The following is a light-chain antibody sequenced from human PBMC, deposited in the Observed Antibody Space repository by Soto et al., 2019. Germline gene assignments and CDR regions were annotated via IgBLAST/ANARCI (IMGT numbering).Light chain of an antibody. Sequence: DVQMTQSPSSLSASVGDRVTITCRASQSINSCLNWYQQKPGKAPKLLIYAASNLQSGVPSRFSGSESATDFILTISSLQPEDFATYYCQQIYVDPVTFGQGTKVEIK. CDR2: AAS. V-gene: IGKV1-39*01. CDR3: QQIYVDPVT. CDR1: QSINSC. J-gene: IGKJ1*01.